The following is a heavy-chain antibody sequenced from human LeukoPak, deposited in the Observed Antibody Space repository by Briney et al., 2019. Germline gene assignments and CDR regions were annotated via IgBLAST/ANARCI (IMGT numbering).Heavy chain of an antibody. CDR2: IKQDGNEK. V-gene: IGHV3-7*01. CDR3: ARDGPDYGDFNWFAP. CDR1: GFSFSTYD. J-gene: IGHJ5*02. D-gene: IGHD4-17*01. Sequence: GGSLRLSCYASGFSFSTYDMHWVRQAPGKGLEWVATIKQDGNEKFYVDSVKGRFSISRDNAKNSLYLQMSSLRAEDTAIYYCARDGPDYGDFNWFAPWGQGTLVTVSS.